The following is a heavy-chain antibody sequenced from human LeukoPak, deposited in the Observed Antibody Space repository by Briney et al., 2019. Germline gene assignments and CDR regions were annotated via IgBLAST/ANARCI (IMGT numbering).Heavy chain of an antibody. V-gene: IGHV1-2*02. CDR1: GFSFTGHY. Sequence: ASVKVSCKASGFSFTGHYLHWVRQAPGQGPEWMGWINLNNGVTNSAQNFQGRVSMTRDTSTTTAYMDLSRLRSDDTAVYYCARDRYTHFPRSMDVWGQGTTVTVSS. CDR3: ARDRYTHFPRSMDV. CDR2: INLNNGVT. J-gene: IGHJ6*02. D-gene: IGHD2-2*02.